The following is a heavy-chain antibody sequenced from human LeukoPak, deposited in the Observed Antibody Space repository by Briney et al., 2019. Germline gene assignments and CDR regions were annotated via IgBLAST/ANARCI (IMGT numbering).Heavy chain of an antibody. CDR2: IWYDGSNK. Sequence: GGSLRLSCAASGFTFSSYGMHWVRQAPGKGLEWVAVIWYDGSNKYYADSVKGRFTISRDNSKNTLYLQMNSLRAEDTAVYYCARDHLGSLPGVLYHFDYWGQGTLVTVSS. V-gene: IGHV3-33*01. CDR3: ARDHLGSLPGVLYHFDY. CDR1: GFTFSSYG. J-gene: IGHJ4*02. D-gene: IGHD2-2*02.